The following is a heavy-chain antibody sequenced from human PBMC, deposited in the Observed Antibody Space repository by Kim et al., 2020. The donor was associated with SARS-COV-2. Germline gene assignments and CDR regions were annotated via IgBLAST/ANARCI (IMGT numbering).Heavy chain of an antibody. Sequence: GGSLRLFCAASGFTFSSYAMSWVRQAPGKGLEWVSAISGSGGSTYYADSVKGRFTISRDNSKNTLYLQMNSLRAEDTAVYYCAKHGYGSGSLDYWGQGTLVTVSS. CDR2: ISGSGGST. D-gene: IGHD3-10*01. CDR1: GFTFSSYA. V-gene: IGHV3-23*01. J-gene: IGHJ4*02. CDR3: AKHGYGSGSLDY.